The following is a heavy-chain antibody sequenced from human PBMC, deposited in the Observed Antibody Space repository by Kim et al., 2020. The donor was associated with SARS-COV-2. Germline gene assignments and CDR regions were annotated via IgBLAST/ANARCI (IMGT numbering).Heavy chain of an antibody. Sequence: SETLSLTCTVSGGSISSYYWSWIRQPPGKGLEWIGYIYYSGSTNYNPSLKSRVTISVDTSKNQFSLKLSSVTAADTAVYYCARVRYYGSGSYFDYWGQGTLVTVSS. J-gene: IGHJ4*02. V-gene: IGHV4-59*13. CDR1: GGSISSYY. D-gene: IGHD3-10*01. CDR2: IYYSGST. CDR3: ARVRYYGSGSYFDY.